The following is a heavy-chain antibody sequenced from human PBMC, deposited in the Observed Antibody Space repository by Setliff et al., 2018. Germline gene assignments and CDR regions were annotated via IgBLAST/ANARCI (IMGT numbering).Heavy chain of an antibody. CDR2: INPSGGST. J-gene: IGHJ4*02. D-gene: IGHD3-3*01. CDR3: ARESTAKNFWGEYSDY. Sequence: ASVKVSCKASGYTFTSYYMHWVRQAPGQGLEWMGVINPSGGSTTYAQRFQGRVTMTRDTSTSTVYMYLSSLRSEDTAAYYCARESTAKNFWGEYSDYWGQGTLVTVSS. V-gene: IGHV1-46*01. CDR1: GYTFTSYY.